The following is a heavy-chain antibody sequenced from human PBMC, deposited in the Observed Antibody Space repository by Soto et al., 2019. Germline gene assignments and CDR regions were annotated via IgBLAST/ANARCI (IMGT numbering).Heavy chain of an antibody. J-gene: IGHJ4*02. CDR1: GFTFSDYY. CDR2: ISSSSYT. V-gene: IGHV3-11*06. CDR3: ARDLQPRPDYYDSSGYYLGYY. D-gene: IGHD3-22*01. Sequence: GGSLRLSCAASGFTFSDYYMSWIRQAPGKGLEWVSYISSSSYTNYADSVKGRFTISRDNAKNSLYLQMNSLRAEDTAVYYCARDLQPRPDYYDSSGYYLGYYWGQGTLVTVSS.